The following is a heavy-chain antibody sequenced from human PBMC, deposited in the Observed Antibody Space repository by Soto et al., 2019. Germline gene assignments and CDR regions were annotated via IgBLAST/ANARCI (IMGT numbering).Heavy chain of an antibody. CDR2: IYHSGIT. J-gene: IGHJ3*01. CDR1: GASISDSNW. Sequence: SETLSLTCAVSGASISDSNWWTWVRQPPGKGLEWIGEIYHSGITNYNPSLKSRVIISVDMSNNQFSLKLTSVTAADTAVYYWASPEWFSPWGQGTMVTVSS. D-gene: IGHD3-3*01. V-gene: IGHV4-4*02. CDR3: ASPEWFSP.